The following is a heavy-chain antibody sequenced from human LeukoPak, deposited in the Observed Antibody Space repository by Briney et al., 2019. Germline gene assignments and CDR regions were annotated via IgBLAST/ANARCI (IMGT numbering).Heavy chain of an antibody. J-gene: IGHJ5*02. D-gene: IGHD5-12*01. CDR1: GYTFTSYG. Sequence: ASVKVSCKASGYTFTSYGISWVRQAPGQGLEWMGWISPYNGDTKYAQKFQGRVTMTTDRSTTTAYMELRSLRSDDTAVYYCARDGYDSSAWFAPWGQGTLVTVSS. V-gene: IGHV1-18*01. CDR2: ISPYNGDT. CDR3: ARDGYDSSAWFAP.